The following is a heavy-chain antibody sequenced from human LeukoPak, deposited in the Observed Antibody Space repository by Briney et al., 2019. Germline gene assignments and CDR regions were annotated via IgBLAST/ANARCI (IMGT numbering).Heavy chain of an antibody. J-gene: IGHJ4*02. CDR1: GFTFSDYY. CDR2: ISSSGSTL. Sequence: AGGSLRLSCAASGFTFSDYYMSWVRQAPGKGLEWVSYISSSGSTLYYADSVKGRFTISRDNAKNSLYLQMNSLRAEDTAVYYCARDGIAVGYYFDYWGQGTLVTVSS. D-gene: IGHD6-19*01. CDR3: ARDGIAVGYYFDY. V-gene: IGHV3-11*01.